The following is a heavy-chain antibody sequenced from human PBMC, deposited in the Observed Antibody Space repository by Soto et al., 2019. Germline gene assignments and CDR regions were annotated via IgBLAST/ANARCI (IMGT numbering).Heavy chain of an antibody. Sequence: EVQLVESGGGLVQPGGSLRLSCAASGFTFSSYSMNWVRQAPGKGLEWVSYISSSSSTIYYADSVKGRFTISRDNAKNSLYLKMNSLRAEDTAVYYCASETDYHYIWGSYRYTDYWGQGTLVTVSS. CDR1: GFTFSSYS. V-gene: IGHV3-48*01. CDR3: ASETDYHYIWGSYRYTDY. D-gene: IGHD3-16*02. CDR2: ISSSSSTI. J-gene: IGHJ4*02.